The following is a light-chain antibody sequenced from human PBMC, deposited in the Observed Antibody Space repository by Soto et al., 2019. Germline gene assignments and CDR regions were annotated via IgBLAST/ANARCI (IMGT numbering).Light chain of an antibody. Sequence: DIQMTQSPTSDSASVAYRVTISCRASQDMSSGLAWYQQKPGKATKLLIYAASSLQSGVPSRFSGSGSGTDFSLTIRSLQPEYFATYYCQRPISFPITFGQGTRLEIK. CDR1: QDMSSG. CDR2: AAS. CDR3: QRPISFPIT. V-gene: IGKV1D-12*01. J-gene: IGKJ5*01.